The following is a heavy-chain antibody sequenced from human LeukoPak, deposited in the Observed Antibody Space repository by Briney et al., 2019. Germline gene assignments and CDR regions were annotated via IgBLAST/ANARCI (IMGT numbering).Heavy chain of an antibody. D-gene: IGHD2-15*01. CDR1: GASFSGYY. V-gene: IGHV4-34*01. CDR2: INHSGST. CDR3: ARGLVGYCSGGSCYPDV. J-gene: IGHJ6*04. Sequence: SDTLSLTCAVYGASFSGYYWSWIRHPPGKGREGFGEINHSGSTNYTPSLKSRVTISVDTSKNQFPLKLSSVPAADTAVYYCARGLVGYCSGGSCYPDVWGKGTTVTVSS.